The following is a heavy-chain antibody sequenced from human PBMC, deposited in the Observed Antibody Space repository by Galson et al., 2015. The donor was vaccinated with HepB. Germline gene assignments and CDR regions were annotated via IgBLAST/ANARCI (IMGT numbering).Heavy chain of an antibody. V-gene: IGHV1-69*06. D-gene: IGHD2-2*01. Sequence: SVKVSCKASGGTLSSYAISWVRQAPGQGLEWMGGIIPIFGTANYAQKFQGRVTITADKSTSTAYMELSSLRSEDTAVYYCAKHLGYCSSTSCSGLDYWGQGTLVTVSS. CDR1: GGTLSSYA. CDR2: IIPIFGTA. J-gene: IGHJ4*02. CDR3: AKHLGYCSSTSCSGLDY.